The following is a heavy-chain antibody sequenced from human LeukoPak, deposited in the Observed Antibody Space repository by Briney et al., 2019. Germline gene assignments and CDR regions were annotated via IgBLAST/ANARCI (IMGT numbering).Heavy chain of an antibody. D-gene: IGHD3-10*01. J-gene: IGHJ6*04. V-gene: IGHV3-21*01. CDR3: ARDRGSVRSGTRGMDV. CDR1: GFTFSSYS. Sequence: GESLRLSCAASGFTFSSYSMNWVRKAPAKGLEWVSSINSSSSYRYYADSVKGRFTISRDNAKNSLYLQMNSPRAEDTAVYYCARDRGSVRSGTRGMDVWGKGTTVTVSS. CDR2: INSSSSYR.